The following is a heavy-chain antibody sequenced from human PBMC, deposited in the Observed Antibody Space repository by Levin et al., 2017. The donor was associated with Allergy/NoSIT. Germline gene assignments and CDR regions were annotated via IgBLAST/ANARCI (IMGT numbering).Heavy chain of an antibody. CDR2: ISYDGSNK. CDR1: GFTFSSYG. J-gene: IGHJ4*02. V-gene: IGHV3-30*18. CDR3: AKGSAAATSVTGGY. D-gene: IGHD2-2*01. Sequence: PGGSLRLSCAASGFTFSSYGMHWVRQAPGKGLEWVAVISYDGSNKYYADSVKGRFTISRDNSKNTLYLQMNSLRAEDTAVYYCAKGSAAATSVTGGYWGQGTLVTVSS.